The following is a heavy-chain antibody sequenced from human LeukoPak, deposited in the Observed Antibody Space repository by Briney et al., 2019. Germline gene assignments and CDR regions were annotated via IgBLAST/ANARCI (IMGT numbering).Heavy chain of an antibody. CDR2: INHSGST. CDR3: AWSSGRYYYYGMDV. D-gene: IGHD3-10*01. CDR1: GFTFSSYA. J-gene: IGHJ6*02. Sequence: KSGGSLRLSCAASGFTFSSYAMSWIRQPPGKGLEWIGEINHSGSTNYNPSLKSRVTISVDTSKNQFSLKLSSVTAADTAVYYCAWSSGRYYYYGMDVWGQGTTVTVSS. V-gene: IGHV4-34*08.